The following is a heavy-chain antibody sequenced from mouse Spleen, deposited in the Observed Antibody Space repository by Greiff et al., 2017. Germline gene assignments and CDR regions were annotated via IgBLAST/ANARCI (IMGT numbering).Heavy chain of an antibody. D-gene: IGHD3-2*02. CDR2: IYPGDGDT. V-gene: IGHV1-80*01. J-gene: IGHJ4*01. Sequence: PLQQSGAELVKPGASVKISCKASGYAFSSYWMNWVKQRPGKGLEWIGQIYPGDGDTNYNGKFKGKATLTADKSSSTAYMQLSSLTSEDSAVYFCARKGQGYYAMDYWGQGTSVTVSS. CDR1: GYAFSSYW. CDR3: ARKGQGYYAMDY.